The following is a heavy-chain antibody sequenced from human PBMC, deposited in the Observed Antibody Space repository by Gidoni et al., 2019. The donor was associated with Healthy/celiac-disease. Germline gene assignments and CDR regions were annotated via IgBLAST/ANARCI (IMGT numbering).Heavy chain of an antibody. V-gene: IGHV3-73*02. J-gene: IGHJ3*02. CDR2: IRSKANSYAT. Sequence: EVQLMESGGGLVQPGGSLKLPDAAAGFTFSGAPMHWVREASGKGLEWVGRIRSKANSYATAYAASVKGRFTISSDDSKNTAYLQMNRLKTEDTAVYYCTRPYYDSSGYYPDDAFDIWGQGTMVTVSS. D-gene: IGHD3-22*01. CDR3: TRPYYDSSGYYPDDAFDI. CDR1: GFTFSGAP.